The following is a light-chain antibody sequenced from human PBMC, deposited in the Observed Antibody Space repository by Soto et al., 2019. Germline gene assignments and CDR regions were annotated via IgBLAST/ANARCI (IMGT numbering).Light chain of an antibody. J-gene: IGKJ3*01. CDR1: QRVSSY. CDR2: DAS. Sequence: EIVLTQSPATLSLSPGERATLSCRASQRVSSYLAWYQQKPGQAPRLLIYDASNRATGIPARFSGSGSGTDFTLTISSLEPEHFAVYYCQQRSNWPPEFTFGPGTKVDIK. V-gene: IGKV3-11*01. CDR3: QQRSNWPPEFT.